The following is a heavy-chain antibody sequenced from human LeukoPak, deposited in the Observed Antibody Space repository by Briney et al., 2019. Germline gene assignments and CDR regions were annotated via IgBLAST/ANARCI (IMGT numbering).Heavy chain of an antibody. CDR2: INHSGST. CDR1: GGSFSGYY. Sequence: SETLSLTCAVYGGSFSGYYWSWIRQPPGKGLEWIGEINHSGSTNYNPSLKSRVTISVDTSKNQFSLKLSSVTAADTAVYYCARMVWGRPYWGQGTLVTVSS. V-gene: IGHV4-34*01. J-gene: IGHJ4*02. D-gene: IGHD3-16*01. CDR3: ARMVWGRPY.